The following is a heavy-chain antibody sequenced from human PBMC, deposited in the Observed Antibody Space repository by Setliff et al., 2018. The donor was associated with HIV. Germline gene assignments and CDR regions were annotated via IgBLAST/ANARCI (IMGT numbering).Heavy chain of an antibody. CDR3: ARARGNYYGSGKVYYYYYYMDV. V-gene: IGHV1-69*13. CDR1: GGTFSSYA. Sequence: RASVKVSCKASGGTFSSYAISWVRQAPGQGLDWMGGIIPVFGTTNYAQKFQGRVTITADESTSTAYMELSSLRSEDTAVYYCARARGNYYGSGKVYYYYYYMDVWGKGTTVTVSS. CDR2: IIPVFGTT. D-gene: IGHD3-10*01. J-gene: IGHJ6*03.